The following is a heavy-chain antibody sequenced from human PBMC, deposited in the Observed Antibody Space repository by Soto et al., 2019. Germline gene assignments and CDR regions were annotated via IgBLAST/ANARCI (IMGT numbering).Heavy chain of an antibody. J-gene: IGHJ6*02. Sequence: PSETLSLTCTVSGGSISSGGYYWSWIRQHPGKGLGWIGYIYYSGSTYYNPSLKSRVTISVDTSKNQFSLKLSSVTAADTAVYYCARAFPRSGSYYISYYYYGMDVWGQGTTVTVSS. D-gene: IGHD3-10*01. CDR3: ARAFPRSGSYYISYYYYGMDV. V-gene: IGHV4-31*02. CDR1: GGSISSGGYY. CDR2: IYYSGST.